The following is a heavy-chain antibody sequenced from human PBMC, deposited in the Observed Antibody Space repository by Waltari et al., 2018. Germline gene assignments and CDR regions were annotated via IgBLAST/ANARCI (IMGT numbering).Heavy chain of an antibody. Sequence: QVQLVESGGGVVQPGRSLRLSCAASEFTFRSYAMPWVRQAPGKGLEWVAVISYNERNIYYVDSVKGRFIISRDNSRKMWYLQMNSLRTEDTAVYYCARDYCDRTNCHGMDVWGQGTTVTVSS. V-gene: IGHV3-30*04. CDR1: EFTFRSYA. CDR3: ARDYCDRTNCHGMDV. D-gene: IGHD3-22*01. J-gene: IGHJ6*02. CDR2: ISYNERNI.